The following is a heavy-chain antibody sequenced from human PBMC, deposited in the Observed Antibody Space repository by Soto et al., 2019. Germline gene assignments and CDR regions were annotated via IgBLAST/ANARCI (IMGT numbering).Heavy chain of an antibody. Sequence: QVQLVQSGAEVKKPGASVKVSCKASGYTFTSYGITWVRQAPGQGLEWMGWISADNSNTNQAQKFQGRVTKTTDRTPSTGYMELRSLRSDDTAVYYCARKEVGATVKDFGYWGQGTLVTVSS. D-gene: IGHD1-26*01. CDR3: ARKEVGATVKDFGY. V-gene: IGHV1-18*01. CDR1: GYTFTSYG. J-gene: IGHJ4*02. CDR2: ISADNSNT.